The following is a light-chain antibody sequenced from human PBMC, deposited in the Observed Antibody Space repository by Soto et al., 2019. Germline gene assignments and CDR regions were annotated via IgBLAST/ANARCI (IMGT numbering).Light chain of an antibody. Sequence: DIQMTQSPSSLSASVGDRVTITCRASQGIRHYLAWYQQKPGKVPKLLIYEASNLQSGVPSRFRGGGSGTDFTLTINRLEPEDFALYYCQQYGSSGTFGQGTKVDIK. J-gene: IGKJ1*01. CDR1: QGIRHY. CDR3: QQYGSSGT. CDR2: EAS. V-gene: IGKV1-27*01.